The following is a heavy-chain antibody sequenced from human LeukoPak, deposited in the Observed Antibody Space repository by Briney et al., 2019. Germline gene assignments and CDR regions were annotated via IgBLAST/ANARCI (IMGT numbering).Heavy chain of an antibody. CDR2: IIPIFGTA. Sequence: GASVKVSCKASGGTFSSYAISWVRQAPGQGLEWMGGIIPIFGTANYAQKFQGRVTITTDESTSTAYMELSRLRSEDTAVYYCARDSPYYYDSSGLFDPWGQGTLVTVSS. V-gene: IGHV1-69*05. CDR1: GGTFSSYA. J-gene: IGHJ5*02. CDR3: ARDSPYYYDSSGLFDP. D-gene: IGHD3-22*01.